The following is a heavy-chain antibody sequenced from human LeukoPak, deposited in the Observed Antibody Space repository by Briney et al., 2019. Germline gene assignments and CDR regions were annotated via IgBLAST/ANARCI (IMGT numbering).Heavy chain of an antibody. CDR1: GGTFSSYA. V-gene: IGHV1-69*06. CDR2: IIPIFGTA. D-gene: IGHD5-12*01. CDR3: ARGGYDFVDYYYYYMDV. J-gene: IGHJ6*03. Sequence: SVKVSCKASGGTFSSYAISWVRQAPGQGLEWMGGIIPIFGTANYAQKFQGRVTITADKSTSTAYMELSSLRSEDTAVYYCARGGYDFVDYYYYYMDVWGKGTTVTVSS.